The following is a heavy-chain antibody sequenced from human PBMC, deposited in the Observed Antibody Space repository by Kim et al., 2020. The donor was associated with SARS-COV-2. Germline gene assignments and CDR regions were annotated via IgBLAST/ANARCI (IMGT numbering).Heavy chain of an antibody. CDR1: GYTFTYYA. Sequence: ASVKVSCKASGYTFTYYAMNWVRQAPGHGLEWMGRINTNTANPTYAQGFTGRFVFSLDTSITTAYLQISSLEPDDTALYYCARDPHYGSGSSGFDPWGQGTLVTVSS. V-gene: IGHV7-4-1*02. J-gene: IGHJ5*02. CDR2: INTNTANP. D-gene: IGHD3-10*01. CDR3: ARDPHYGSGSSGFDP.